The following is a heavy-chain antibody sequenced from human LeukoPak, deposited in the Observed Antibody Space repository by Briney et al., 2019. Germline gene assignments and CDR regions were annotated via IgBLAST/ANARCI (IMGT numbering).Heavy chain of an antibody. J-gene: IGHJ4*02. CDR2: INTDSSDI. CDR1: GFTFSRFS. V-gene: IGHV3-21*05. CDR3: ARDTFQPGLIDS. Sequence: GGSLRLSCAASGFTFSRFSMKRVRPAPGEGLEWISYINTDSSDIHYADSVKGRFTISRDNARNTLFLQLSSLRAEDSAVYYCARDTFQPGLIDSWGQGTLVTVSS. D-gene: IGHD2-2*01.